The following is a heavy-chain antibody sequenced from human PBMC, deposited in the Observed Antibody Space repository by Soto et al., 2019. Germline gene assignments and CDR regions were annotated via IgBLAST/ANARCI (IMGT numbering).Heavy chain of an antibody. CDR3: ARGHRRYYGSGSYLHPDYFDY. V-gene: IGHV4-59*01. Sequence: QVQLQESGPRLVKPSETLSLTCAVSGDSISYYYWTWIRQSPGKGLEWIGYLDYSGSTSYNPSLKNRVTISVNTSNSQFSLKLRSVTAADTAVYYCARGHRRYYGSGSYLHPDYFDYWGQRTLVTVSS. J-gene: IGHJ4*02. CDR2: LDYSGST. D-gene: IGHD3-10*01. CDR1: GDSISYYY.